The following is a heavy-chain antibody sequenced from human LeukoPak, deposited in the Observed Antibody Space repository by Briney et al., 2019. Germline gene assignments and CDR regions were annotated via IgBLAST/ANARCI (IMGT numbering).Heavy chain of an antibody. V-gene: IGHV1-24*01. J-gene: IGHJ5*02. CDR1: GYTLTELS. CDR2: FDPEDGET. CDR3: ATGIAAAGSDWFDP. D-gene: IGHD6-13*01. Sequence: ASVKLSCKVSGYTLTELSMHWVRQAPGKGLEWMGGFDPEDGETIYAQKFKGRVTMTEDTSTDTAYMELSSLRAEDTAVYYCATGIAAAGSDWFDPWGQGTLVTVSS.